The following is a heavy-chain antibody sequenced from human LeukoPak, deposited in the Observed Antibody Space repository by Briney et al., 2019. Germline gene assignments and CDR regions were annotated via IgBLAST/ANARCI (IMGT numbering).Heavy chain of an antibody. V-gene: IGHV3-30*18. CDR2: ISYDGSNK. Sequence: GRSLRLSCAASGFTFSSSAMHWVRQAPGKGLEWVAVISYDGSNKDYADSVKGRFTISRDNSKNTLYLQMNSLRAEDTAVYYCAKTYTAMDNYYYGMDVWGQGTTVTVSS. D-gene: IGHD5-18*01. CDR1: GFTFSSSA. CDR3: AKTYTAMDNYYYGMDV. J-gene: IGHJ6*02.